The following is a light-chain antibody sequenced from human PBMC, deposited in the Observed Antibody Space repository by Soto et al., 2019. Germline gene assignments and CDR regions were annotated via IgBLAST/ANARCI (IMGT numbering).Light chain of an antibody. CDR1: SSDVGGYNY. V-gene: IGLV2-14*01. CDR3: SSFTTTTWV. Sequence: QSALTQPASVSGSPGQSITISCTGTSSDVGGYNYVSWYQQYPGKAPKLMIFEVSYRPSGVSNRFSGSKSGNTASLTISGLQAEDEADYYCSSFTTTTWVFGGGTKLTVL. J-gene: IGLJ3*02. CDR2: EVS.